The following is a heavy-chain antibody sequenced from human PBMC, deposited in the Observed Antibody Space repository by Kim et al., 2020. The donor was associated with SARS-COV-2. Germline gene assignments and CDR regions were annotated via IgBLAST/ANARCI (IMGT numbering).Heavy chain of an antibody. V-gene: IGHV4-34*01. J-gene: IGHJ1*01. CDR3: SAGAPGH. CDR1: GGSFSGFQ. CDR2: INHSGSS. Sequence: SETLSLTCAVYGGSFSGFQWSWIRQTPGKGLEWIGEINHSGSSNYNPSLKSRVSMSVDTSKNQFSLKLSSVTAADTAAYYCSAGAPGHWGQGTLGTVS.